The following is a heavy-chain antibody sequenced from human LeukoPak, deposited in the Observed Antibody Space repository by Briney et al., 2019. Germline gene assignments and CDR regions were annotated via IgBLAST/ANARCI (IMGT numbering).Heavy chain of an antibody. CDR2: ISYSGST. CDR1: GASISSYY. CDR3: ARHPELYFFDH. D-gene: IGHD3-10*01. Sequence: SETLPLTCTVSGASISSYYWSWIRHPPGKGLEWIGYISYSGSTNYNPSLKSRVTISADTSKNQVSLTLSSVTAADTAVYYCARHPELYFFDHWGQGTLVTVSS. V-gene: IGHV4-59*08. J-gene: IGHJ4*02.